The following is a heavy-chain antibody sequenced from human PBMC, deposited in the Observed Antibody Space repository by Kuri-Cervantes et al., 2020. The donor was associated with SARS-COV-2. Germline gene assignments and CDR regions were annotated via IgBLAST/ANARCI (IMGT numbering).Heavy chain of an antibody. J-gene: IGHJ3*02. Sequence: GSLRLSCTVSGGSISSYYWSWIRQPAGKGLEWIGRIYTSGSTNYNPSFKSRVTMSVDTSKNQFSLKLSSVTAADTAVYYCARDFVSGWRDAFDIWGQGTMVTVSS. V-gene: IGHV4-4*07. CDR2: IYTSGST. D-gene: IGHD3-3*01. CDR3: ARDFVSGWRDAFDI. CDR1: GGSISSYY.